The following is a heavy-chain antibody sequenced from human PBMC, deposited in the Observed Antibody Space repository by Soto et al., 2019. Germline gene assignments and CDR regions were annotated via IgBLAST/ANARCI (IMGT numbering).Heavy chain of an antibody. CDR1: GFTFSSYS. CDR3: ANFWSGTNWFDP. V-gene: IGHV3-21*01. CDR2: ISRSSSSI. J-gene: IGHJ5*02. D-gene: IGHD3-3*01. Sequence: EVQLVESGGGLVKPGGSLRLSCTASGFTFSSYSMNWVRQAPGKGLEWVSSISRSSSSIYYADSVKGRFTISRDNAKNSLYLQMNSLRAEDTAVYYCANFWSGTNWFDPWGQGTLVTVSS.